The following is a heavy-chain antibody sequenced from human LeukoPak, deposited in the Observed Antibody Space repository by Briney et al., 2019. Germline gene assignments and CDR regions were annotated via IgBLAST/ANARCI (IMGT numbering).Heavy chain of an antibody. V-gene: IGHV3-20*04. CDR1: GFTFDDYG. CDR3: ARVPSRFLSHYYYYYYMDV. D-gene: IGHD3-3*01. Sequence: RPGGSLRLSCAASGFTFDDYGMSWVRQAPGKGLEWVSGINWNGGSTGYADSVKGRFTISRDNAKNSLYLQMNSLRAEDTAVYYCARVPSRFLSHYYYYYYMDVWGKGTTVTVSS. CDR2: INWNGGST. J-gene: IGHJ6*03.